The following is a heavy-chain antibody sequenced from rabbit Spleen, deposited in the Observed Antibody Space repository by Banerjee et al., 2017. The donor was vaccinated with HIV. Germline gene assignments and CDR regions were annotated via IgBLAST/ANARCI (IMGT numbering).Heavy chain of an antibody. J-gene: IGHJ4*01. D-gene: IGHD1-1*01. CDR2: IYAGSSGGT. CDR1: GFSFNSIFW. CDR3: ARDLVAVIGWNFNL. V-gene: IGHV1S40*01. Sequence: QSLEESGGGLVKPGASLTLTCTTSGFSFNSIFWICWVRQAPGKGLEWIACIYAGSSGGTYYASWAKGRFTISKSSSTTVTLQMTSLTVADTATYFCARDLVAVIGWNFNLWGQGTLVTVS.